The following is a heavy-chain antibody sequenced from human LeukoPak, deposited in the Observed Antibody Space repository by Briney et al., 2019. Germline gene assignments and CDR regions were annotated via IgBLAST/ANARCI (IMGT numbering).Heavy chain of an antibody. CDR2: IYNSGNT. J-gene: IGHJ4*02. Sequence: PSETLSLTCTVSGGSVSSDSYCWSWIRQPPGKKLEWIGYIYNSGNTNYNPSLKSRVTMSVDTSKNQFSLKLSSVTAADTAVYYCARDRYALTFDYWGRGTLVTVSS. D-gene: IGHD3-16*01. CDR3: ARDRYALTFDY. CDR1: GGSVSSDSYC. V-gene: IGHV4-61*01.